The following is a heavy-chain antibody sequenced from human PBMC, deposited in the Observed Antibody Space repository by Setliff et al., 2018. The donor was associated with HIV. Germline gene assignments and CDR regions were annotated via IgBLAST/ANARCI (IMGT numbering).Heavy chain of an antibody. CDR1: GGTLSSYV. Sequence: SVKVSCKASGGTLSSYVVSWVRQAPGQGLEWMGGIIGIFDTPKYAQKFQGRVTITADESTNTAYMELRSLRSEDTAVYYCARGTPVGTIWNYYSYMDLWGKGTTVTVSS. V-gene: IGHV1-69*13. CDR3: ARGTPVGTIWNYYSYMDL. CDR2: IIGIFDTP. D-gene: IGHD3-3*01. J-gene: IGHJ6*03.